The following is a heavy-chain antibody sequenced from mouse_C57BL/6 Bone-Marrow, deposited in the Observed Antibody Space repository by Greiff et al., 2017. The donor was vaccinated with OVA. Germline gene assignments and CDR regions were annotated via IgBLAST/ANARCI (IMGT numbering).Heavy chain of an antibody. Sequence: EVQLVESGRGLVQPKGSLKLSCAASGFSFNTYAMNWVRQAPGKGLEWVARIRSKSNNYATYYADSVKDRFTISRDDSESMLYLQMNNLKTEDTAMYYCVRQYYGSTLDYWGQGTTLTVSS. V-gene: IGHV10-1*01. CDR2: IRSKSNNYAT. CDR3: VRQYYGSTLDY. J-gene: IGHJ2*01. CDR1: GFSFNTYA. D-gene: IGHD1-1*01.